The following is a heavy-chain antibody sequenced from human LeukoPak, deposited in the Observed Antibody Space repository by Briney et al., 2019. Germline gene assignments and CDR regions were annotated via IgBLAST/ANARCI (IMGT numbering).Heavy chain of an antibody. CDR3: AKPLRDAGSFNYPYFDF. J-gene: IGHJ4*02. CDR1: GFTFTNYA. D-gene: IGHD5-24*01. CDR2: ISGSGGSS. V-gene: IGHV3-23*01. Sequence: GGSLTLSCAASGFTFTNYAMNWVRQAPGKGLEWVSAISGSGGSSSYADSVRGRFTISRDNSNNMLYLQMNSLRAEDTAVYYCAKPLRDAGSFNYPYFDFWGQGTLVTVSS.